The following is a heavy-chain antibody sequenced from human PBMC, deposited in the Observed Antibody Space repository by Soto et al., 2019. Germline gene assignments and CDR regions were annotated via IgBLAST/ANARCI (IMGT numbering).Heavy chain of an antibody. CDR3: ARDYRYAFDF. Sequence: EVQLVESGGGLVQPGGSLRLSCAASGFTFSAYSMNWVRQAPGKGLEWISYIRTSPTTIHYADSVKGRFTISRDNAKNSLYLQMNSLRAEDTGIYYCARDYRYAFDFWGQGTLVTVSS. CDR1: GFTFSAYS. V-gene: IGHV3-48*01. D-gene: IGHD5-18*01. CDR2: IRTSPTTI. J-gene: IGHJ4*02.